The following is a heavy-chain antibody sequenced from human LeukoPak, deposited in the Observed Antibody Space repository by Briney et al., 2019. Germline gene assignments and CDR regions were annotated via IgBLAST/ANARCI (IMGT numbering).Heavy chain of an antibody. Sequence: SSETLSLTCTVSGGSISSYYWSSIRQPPGKGLEWIGYIYYSGSTNYNPSLKSRVTISVDTSKNQFSLKLNSVTAADTAVYYCARGESSPPSYYYYYMDVWGKGTTVTVSS. CDR3: ARGESSPPSYYYYYMDV. CDR2: IYYSGST. D-gene: IGHD6-13*01. V-gene: IGHV4-59*01. CDR1: GGSISSYY. J-gene: IGHJ6*03.